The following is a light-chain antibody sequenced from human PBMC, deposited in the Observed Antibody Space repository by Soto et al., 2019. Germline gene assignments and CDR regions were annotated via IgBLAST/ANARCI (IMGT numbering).Light chain of an antibody. CDR3: SSFTSSSTQV. CDR2: EVS. V-gene: IGLV2-14*01. J-gene: IGLJ1*01. Sequence: QSALTQPASVSGSPGQSMTISCTGTSSDVGGYNYVSWYQQHPGKVPKLMIYEVSNRPSGVVNRFSGSKSGNTASLTISGLQAEDEADYYCSSFTSSSTQVFGTGTKLTVL. CDR1: SSDVGGYNY.